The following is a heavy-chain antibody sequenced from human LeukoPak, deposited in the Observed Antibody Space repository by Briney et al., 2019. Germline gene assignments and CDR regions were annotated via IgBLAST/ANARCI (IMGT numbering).Heavy chain of an antibody. CDR3: ARDSAYNAFDI. J-gene: IGHJ3*02. Sequence: GGSLRLSCTASRFTFSSSWMTWVRQAPGKGLEWVANINLDGSTKNFVDSVKGRFTISRDNAKNSLYLQMDSLRAEDTAVYYCARDSAYNAFDIWGQGTMVSVSS. D-gene: IGHD2-21*01. CDR1: RFTFSSSW. V-gene: IGHV3-7*01. CDR2: INLDGSTK.